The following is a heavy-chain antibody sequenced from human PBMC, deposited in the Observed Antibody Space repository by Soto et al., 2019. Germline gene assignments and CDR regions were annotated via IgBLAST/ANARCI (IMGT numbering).Heavy chain of an antibody. Sequence: EVQLLESGGGLVQPGGSLRLSCAASRFTFSNYAMSWVRQAPGKGLEWVSGISSTGGSTYYADSVKGRFTISRDNSKNTLDLQMSSLRAEDTAIYYCARAHDYGFWSGFLFYGMDDWGQGTTVTVSS. CDR3: ARAHDYGFWSGFLFYGMDD. D-gene: IGHD3-3*01. V-gene: IGHV3-23*01. CDR1: RFTFSNYA. CDR2: ISSTGGST. J-gene: IGHJ6*02.